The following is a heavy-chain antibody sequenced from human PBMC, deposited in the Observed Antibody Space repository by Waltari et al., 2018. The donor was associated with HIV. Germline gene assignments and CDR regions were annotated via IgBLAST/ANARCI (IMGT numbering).Heavy chain of an antibody. V-gene: IGHV1-2*02. D-gene: IGHD3-16*01. J-gene: IGHJ4*02. CDR2: INGYSGGP. Sequence: QVQLVQSGAEVKKPGASVKVSCKASGYNFAGFYMHWVRQAPGQGLEWMGWINGYSGGPEYAQKFQGRVTMTRDTSISTAYMELTGLTTEDTAVYDCGRGRGSGGFGGVPGYGGQGTLVAVSS. CDR3: GRGRGSGGFGGVPGY. CDR1: GYNFAGFY.